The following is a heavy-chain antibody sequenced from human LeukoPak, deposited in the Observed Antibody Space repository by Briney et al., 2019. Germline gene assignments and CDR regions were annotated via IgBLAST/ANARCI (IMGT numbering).Heavy chain of an antibody. D-gene: IGHD6-19*01. CDR3: AFSGWFWGAFDY. Sequence: SETLSLTCSVSGGSISISNYFWGWIRQPPGKGLEWIASRSSTGITHYHSSLESRISVSVETSKSQFSLRLTSLTAADTAVYYSAFSGWFWGAFDYWGQGILVTVSS. CDR1: GGSISISNYF. V-gene: IGHV4-39*01. CDR2: RSSTGIT. J-gene: IGHJ4*02.